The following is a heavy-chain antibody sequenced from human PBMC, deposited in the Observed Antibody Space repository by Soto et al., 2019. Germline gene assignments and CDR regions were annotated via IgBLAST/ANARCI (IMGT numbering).Heavy chain of an antibody. D-gene: IGHD2-8*01. CDR2: IYYSGST. J-gene: IGHJ6*02. CDR3: ARDIVLMARTRMDV. V-gene: IGHV4-30-4*01. CDR1: GGSISSGDYY. Sequence: PSETLSLTCTVSGGSISSGDYYWSWIRQPPVKGLERIGYIYYSGSTYYNPSLKRRATISVYTSNNPLSLKLSSVTAADTAVYYCARDIVLMARTRMDVWGDGTTVTVT.